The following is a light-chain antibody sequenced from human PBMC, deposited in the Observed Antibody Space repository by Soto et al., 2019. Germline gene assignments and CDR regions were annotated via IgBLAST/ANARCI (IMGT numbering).Light chain of an antibody. CDR3: AAWDDSLSGVV. Sequence: QSVLTQPPSASGTPGQRVTISCSGSSSNIGSNYVYWYQQLPGTAPKLLIYRNNQPPSGVPGRFSGSKSGTSASLAISGLWSEDEANYYCAAWDDSLSGVVFGGGTKLTVL. J-gene: IGLJ3*02. V-gene: IGLV1-47*03. CDR2: RNN. CDR1: SSNIGSNY.